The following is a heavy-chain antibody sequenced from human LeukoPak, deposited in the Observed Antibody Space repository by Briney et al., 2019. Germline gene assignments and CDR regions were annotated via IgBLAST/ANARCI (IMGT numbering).Heavy chain of an antibody. CDR2: ISDYSNTI. CDR3: ARDCGSTSCYDTPDFDY. V-gene: IGHV3-48*01. J-gene: IGHJ4*02. D-gene: IGHD2-2*01. CDR1: GYTFTSYS. Sequence: GGSVRLSCAASGYTFTSYSMNWVRQAPGKGLEWVSYISDYSNTIYYADSVKGRFTISRDNANNSLYLQMNSLRAEDTAVYYCARDCGSTSCYDTPDFDYWGQGTLVTVSS.